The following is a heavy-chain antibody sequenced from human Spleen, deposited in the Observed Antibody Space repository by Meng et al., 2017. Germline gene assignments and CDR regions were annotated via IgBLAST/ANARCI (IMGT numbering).Heavy chain of an antibody. CDR1: GDSISSSNW. Sequence: VLPLVSGPGVVTPSVTRSLTCAVSGDSISSSNWWSWVRQPPGKGLEWIVDMYHSGNTNYNPSLKSRVTISVDKSKNQFSLKLSSVTAADTAVYFCARARGTSLNLGIYYFDYWGQGILVTVSS. J-gene: IGHJ4*02. CDR3: ARARGTSLNLGIYYFDY. V-gene: IGHV4-4*02. CDR2: MYHSGNT. D-gene: IGHD3-16*01.